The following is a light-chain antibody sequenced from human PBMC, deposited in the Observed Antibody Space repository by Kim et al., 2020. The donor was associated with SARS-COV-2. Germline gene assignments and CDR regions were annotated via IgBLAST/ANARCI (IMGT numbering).Light chain of an antibody. V-gene: IGKV1-33*01. CDR1: HDISNY. Sequence: DIQMTQSPSSLSASVGDRVSITCQATHDISNYLNWYQQKPGKAPKLLIYDASNLEAGVPSRFSGSGSGTYFSFTISSLQPEDIATYYCQQYEDLPYTFGQGTKLEI. CDR3: QQYEDLPYT. CDR2: DAS. J-gene: IGKJ2*01.